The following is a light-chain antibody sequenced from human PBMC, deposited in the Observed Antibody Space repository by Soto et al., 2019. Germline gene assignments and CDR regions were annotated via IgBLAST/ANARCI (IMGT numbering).Light chain of an antibody. CDR3: QTYDTSLRRV. Sequence: QSVLTQPPSVSGAPGQRVTISCTGSSCNIGGGYDVHWYQLLPGTAPKLLMYGNSNRPSGVPDRFSGSKSGTSASLAITGVQDDEEDDYYYQTYDTSLRRVFGGGTKLTVL. V-gene: IGLV1-40*01. CDR2: GNS. CDR1: SCNIGGGYD. J-gene: IGLJ2*01.